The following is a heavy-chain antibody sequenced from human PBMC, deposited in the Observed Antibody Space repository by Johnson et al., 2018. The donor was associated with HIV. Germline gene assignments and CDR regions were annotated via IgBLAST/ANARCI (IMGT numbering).Heavy chain of an antibody. J-gene: IGHJ3*02. D-gene: IGHD4/OR15-4a*01. V-gene: IGHV3-13*01. CDR3: ATIWPGNFAFDI. CDR1: GFTFSSYD. Sequence: VQLVESGGGLVQPGGSLRLSCAASGFTFSSYDMHWVRQATGKGLEWVSAIGTAGGTYYPGSVKGRFTISRDNSKNTVYLQMHSLRPEDTAVYYCATIWPGNFAFDIWGQGTVVTVSS. CDR2: IGTAGGT.